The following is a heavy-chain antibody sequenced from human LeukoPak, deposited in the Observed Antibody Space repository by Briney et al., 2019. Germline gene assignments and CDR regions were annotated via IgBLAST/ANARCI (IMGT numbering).Heavy chain of an antibody. V-gene: IGHV4-34*01. Sequence: SETLSLTCAVYGGSFSGYYWSWIRQPPGKGLEWIGEINHSGSTNYNPSLKSRVTISVDTSKNQFSLKLSSVTAADTAVYYCARRTYYYDSSGYSRPLYYYNMDVWGKGTTVTVSS. J-gene: IGHJ6*03. CDR2: INHSGST. CDR1: GGSFSGYY. D-gene: IGHD3-22*01. CDR3: ARRTYYYDSSGYSRPLYYYNMDV.